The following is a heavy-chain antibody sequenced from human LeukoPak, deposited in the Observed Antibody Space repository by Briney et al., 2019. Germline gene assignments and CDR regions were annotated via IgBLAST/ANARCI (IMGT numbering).Heavy chain of an antibody. CDR2: IYYNGIT. Sequence: SETLSLTCTVSDYSINNPYYWGWLRQPTGKGLEWIAAIYYNGITLYNPSLKSRVAISVDTSKNQFSLRMTSGTAADTAVYYCARLAACNTALRGTARWQFDSWGQGILVTVSS. V-gene: IGHV4-38-2*02. J-gene: IGHJ4*02. CDR1: DYSINNPYY. D-gene: IGHD4-23*01. CDR3: ARLAACNTALRGTARWQFDS.